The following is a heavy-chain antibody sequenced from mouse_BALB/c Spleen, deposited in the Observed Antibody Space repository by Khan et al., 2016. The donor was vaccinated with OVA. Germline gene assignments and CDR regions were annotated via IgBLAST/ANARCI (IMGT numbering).Heavy chain of an antibody. D-gene: IGHD1-1*01. CDR3: VNHGSSSAWFTY. CDR1: DYTFTNYW. J-gene: IGHJ3*01. Sequence: VQLVESGAELAKPGASVKMPCKASDYTFTNYWMHWVKQRPGQGLEWIGYINPSTDYTEYNQKFKDKATLTADKSSSTAYMQLSSLTSEDSAVYYCVNHGSSSAWFTYWGQGTLVIGSA. V-gene: IGHV1-7*01. CDR2: INPSTDYT.